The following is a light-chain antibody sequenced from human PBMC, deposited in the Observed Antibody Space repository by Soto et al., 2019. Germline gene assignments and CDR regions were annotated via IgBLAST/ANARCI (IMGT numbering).Light chain of an antibody. CDR2: SSN. J-gene: IGLJ3*02. V-gene: IGLV1-47*02. Sequence: QSVLTQSPSASGTPGQTITISCSGSTSNIGSNSVYWYQHFPETAPKLVIHSSNQRPSGVPGRFSGSKSGTSASLAISGLRSEDEADYFCASWDDSLSTWEFGGGTKVTVL. CDR3: ASWDDSLSTWE. CDR1: TSNIGSNS.